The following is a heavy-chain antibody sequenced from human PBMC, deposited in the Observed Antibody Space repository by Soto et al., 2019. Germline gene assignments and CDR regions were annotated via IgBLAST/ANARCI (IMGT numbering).Heavy chain of an antibody. CDR2: ISYDGSNK. Sequence: QVQLVESGGGVVQPGRSLRLSCAASGFTFSSYAMHWVRQAPGKGLEWVAVISYDGSNKYYADSVKGRFTISRDNSKNTLYLQMNRLRAEDTAVYYCARDVVAVAGTGPIDYWGQGTLVTVSS. CDR3: ARDVVAVAGTGPIDY. J-gene: IGHJ4*02. CDR1: GFTFSSYA. V-gene: IGHV3-30-3*01. D-gene: IGHD6-19*01.